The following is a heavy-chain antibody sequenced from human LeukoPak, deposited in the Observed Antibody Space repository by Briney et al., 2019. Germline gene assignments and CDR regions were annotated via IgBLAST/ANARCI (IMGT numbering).Heavy chain of an antibody. CDR1: GFTVSSNY. Sequence: GGSLRLSCAASGFTVSSNYMSWVRQAPGKGLEWVSVIYSGCSTYYADSVKGRFTISRDNSKNTLYLQMNSLRAEDTAVYYCAGGNRIGYCSGGSCYSGAFDIWGQGTMVTVSS. V-gene: IGHV3-53*01. CDR2: IYSGCST. D-gene: IGHD2-15*01. CDR3: AGGNRIGYCSGGSCYSGAFDI. J-gene: IGHJ3*02.